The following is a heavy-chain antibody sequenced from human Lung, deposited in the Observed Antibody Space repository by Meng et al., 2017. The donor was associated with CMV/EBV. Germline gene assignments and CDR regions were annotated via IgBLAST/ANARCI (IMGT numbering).Heavy chain of an antibody. Sequence: GSLRPSCTVSGGSISPYYWSWIRQPTGKGLEWIGYIYYSGVTNYNPSLKSRVTISVDTSKNQSTLKLPSVTAADTAVYYCARHYCGSNVCYTDWFDPWGQGXLVTVSS. CDR1: GGSISPYY. CDR3: ARHYCGSNVCYTDWFDP. J-gene: IGHJ5*02. CDR2: IYYSGVT. V-gene: IGHV4-59*01. D-gene: IGHD2-2*02.